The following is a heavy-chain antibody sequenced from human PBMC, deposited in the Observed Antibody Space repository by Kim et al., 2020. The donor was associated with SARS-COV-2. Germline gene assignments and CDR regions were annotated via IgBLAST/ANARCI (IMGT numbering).Heavy chain of an antibody. D-gene: IGHD5-12*01. V-gene: IGHV3-74*01. CDR1: RFTFSSYW. CDR3: AAGGYGGNWFDP. Sequence: GGSLRLSCAASRFTFSSYWMHWVRQAPGKGLVWVSRITSDGSSTSYADSVKGRFTISRDNAKNTLYLQMNSLRAEDTAVYYCAAGGYGGNWFDPWGQGTLVTVSS. CDR2: ITSDGSST. J-gene: IGHJ5*02.